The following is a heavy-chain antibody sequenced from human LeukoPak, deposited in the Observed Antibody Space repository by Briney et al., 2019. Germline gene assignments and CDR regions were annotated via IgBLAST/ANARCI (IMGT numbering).Heavy chain of an antibody. D-gene: IGHD3-10*01. CDR1: GGSFSGYY. J-gene: IGHJ6*02. Sequence: SETLSLTCAVYGGSFSGYYWSWIRQPAGKGLEWIGRIYTSGSTNYNPSLKSRVTMSVDTSKNQFSLKLSSVTAADTAVYYCARDLLLWFGELSRGYYYGMDVWGQGTTVTVSS. V-gene: IGHV4-4*07. CDR3: ARDLLLWFGELSRGYYYGMDV. CDR2: IYTSGST.